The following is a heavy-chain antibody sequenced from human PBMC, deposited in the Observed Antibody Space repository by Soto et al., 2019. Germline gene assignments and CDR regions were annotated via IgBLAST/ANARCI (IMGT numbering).Heavy chain of an antibody. CDR1: GYTFTGYY. CDR3: ARGIRARRFYDFWSGHSNRYYFDY. J-gene: IGHJ4*02. CDR2: INPNSGGT. D-gene: IGHD3-3*01. V-gene: IGHV1-2*04. Sequence: QVQLVQSGAEVKKPGASVKVSCKASGYTFTGYYMHWVRQAPGQGLEWMGWINPNSGGTNYAQKFQGWVTMTRDTSISTAYMELSRLRSDDTAVYYCARGIRARRFYDFWSGHSNRYYFDYWGQGTLVTVSS.